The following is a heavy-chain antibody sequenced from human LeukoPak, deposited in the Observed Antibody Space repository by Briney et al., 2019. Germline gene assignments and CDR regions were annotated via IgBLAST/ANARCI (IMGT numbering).Heavy chain of an antibody. V-gene: IGHV6-1*01. CDR2: TYYRSKWYN. CDR1: GDSVSSNSAA. CDR3: ARDRQQLDLTYYYYYYMDV. Sequence: SQTLSLTCAISGDSVSSNSAAWNWIRQSPSRGLEWLGRTYYRSKWYNDYAVSVKSRITINPDTSKNQFSLQLNSVTPEDTAVYYCARDRQQLDLTYYYYYYMDVWGKGTTVTVSS. J-gene: IGHJ6*03. D-gene: IGHD6-13*01.